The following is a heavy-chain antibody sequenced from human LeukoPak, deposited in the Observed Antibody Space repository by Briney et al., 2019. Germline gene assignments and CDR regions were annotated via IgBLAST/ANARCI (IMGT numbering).Heavy chain of an antibody. CDR2: ISGSGGST. CDR1: GFTFSSYA. Sequence: GGSLRLSCAASGFTFSSYAMSWVRQAPGKGLEWVSTISGSGGSTYYADSVKGRFTVSRDNSKNTLYLEMRSLRAEDAAVYYCAKDHNYASGSSYLVGPNYYYMDVWGKGTTVTISS. CDR3: AKDHNYASGSSYLVGPNYYYMDV. J-gene: IGHJ6*03. D-gene: IGHD3-10*01. V-gene: IGHV3-23*01.